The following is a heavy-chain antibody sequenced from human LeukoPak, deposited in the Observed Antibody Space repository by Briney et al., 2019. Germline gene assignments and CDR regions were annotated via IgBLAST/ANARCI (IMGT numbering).Heavy chain of an antibody. CDR2: MNPNSGNT. CDR3: ASLGIAAAGTIDY. V-gene: IGHV1-8*01. J-gene: IGHJ4*02. Sequence: ASVKVSCKASGYTFTSYDINWVRQATGQGLEWMGWMNPNSGNTGYAQKFQGRVTMTRNTSISTAYMELSSLRSEDTAVYYCASLGIAAAGTIDYWGQGTLVTVSS. CDR1: GYTFTSYD. D-gene: IGHD6-13*01.